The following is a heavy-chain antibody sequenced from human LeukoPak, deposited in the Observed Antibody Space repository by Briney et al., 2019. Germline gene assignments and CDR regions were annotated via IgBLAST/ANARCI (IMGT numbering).Heavy chain of an antibody. J-gene: IGHJ6*03. Sequence: SETLSLTCTVSGGSISSGGYYWSWIRQHPGTGLEWIGYIYYSGSTYYNPSLKSRVTISVDTSKNQFSLKLSSVTAADTAVYYCARDSSSGYSSSWNYYYYMDVWGKGTTVTVSS. CDR1: GGSISSGGYY. D-gene: IGHD6-13*01. V-gene: IGHV4-31*03. CDR2: IYYSGST. CDR3: ARDSSSGYSSSWNYYYYMDV.